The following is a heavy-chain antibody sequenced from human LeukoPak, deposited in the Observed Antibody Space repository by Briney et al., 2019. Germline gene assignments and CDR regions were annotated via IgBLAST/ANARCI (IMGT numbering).Heavy chain of an antibody. V-gene: IGHV4-59*01. J-gene: IGHJ3*02. Sequence: PSETLSLTCTVSGGSISSCYWSWIRQPPGKGLEWIGYIYYSGSTNYNPSLKSRVTISVDTSKNQFSLKLSSVTAADTAVYYCARDLQHYDILTGYSPGAFDIWGQGTMVTVSS. CDR2: IYYSGST. D-gene: IGHD3-9*01. CDR3: ARDLQHYDILTGYSPGAFDI. CDR1: GGSISSCY.